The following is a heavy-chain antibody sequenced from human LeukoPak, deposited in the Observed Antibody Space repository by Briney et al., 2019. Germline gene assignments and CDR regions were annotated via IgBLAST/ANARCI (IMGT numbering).Heavy chain of an antibody. CDR1: GFTFSSYS. D-gene: IGHD1-20*01. CDR2: ISSRSSYI. Sequence: NLGGSLRLSCAASGFTFSSYSMNWVRQAPGKGLEWVSSISSRSSYIYYADSVKGRFTISRDNAKNSLYLQMNSLRAEDTAVYYCARAGGEYNWNYIDYWGQGTLVTVSS. J-gene: IGHJ4*02. V-gene: IGHV3-21*01. CDR3: ARAGGEYNWNYIDY.